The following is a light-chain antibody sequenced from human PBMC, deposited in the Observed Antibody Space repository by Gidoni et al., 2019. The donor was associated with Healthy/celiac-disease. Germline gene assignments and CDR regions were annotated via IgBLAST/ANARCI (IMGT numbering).Light chain of an antibody. Sequence: EIVLTQSPATLSLSPGERATLSCGASQSVSSYLAWYQQKPGQAPRLLIYDASNRATGIPARFSGSGSGTDFTLTISSLEPEDFAVYYCQQRQSFGQGTKVEIK. CDR3: QQRQS. V-gene: IGKV3-11*01. J-gene: IGKJ1*01. CDR1: QSVSSY. CDR2: DAS.